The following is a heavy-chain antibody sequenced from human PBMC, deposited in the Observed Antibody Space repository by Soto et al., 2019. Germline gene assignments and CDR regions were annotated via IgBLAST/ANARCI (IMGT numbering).Heavy chain of an antibody. CDR3: ATGGHNDGDNFYHGMDV. CDR1: GGIFTNNA. J-gene: IGHJ6*02. V-gene: IGHV1-69*01. D-gene: IGHD2-21*02. CDR2: VIPLFDTA. Sequence: QVQVVQSGAEVKKPGSSVKVSCKVSGGIFTNNAISWVRQAPGQGLEWLGGVIPLFDTAYYAQIFRGRLRISADGATTTAYMELSGLTSADTDVYFCATGGHNDGDNFYHGMDVWGQGTTVTVS.